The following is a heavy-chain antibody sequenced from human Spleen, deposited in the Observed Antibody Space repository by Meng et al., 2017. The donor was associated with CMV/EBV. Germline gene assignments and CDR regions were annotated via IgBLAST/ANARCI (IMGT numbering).Heavy chain of an antibody. V-gene: IGHV1-2*02. CDR3: ARGTPYYYDSSGYYLGDY. Sequence: GQLVQSWAEVKKPGASVKVSCKASGYTFTGYYMHWVRQAPGQGLEWMGWINPNSGGTNYAQKLQGRVTMTTDTSTSTAYMELRSLRSDDTAVYYCARGTPYYYDSSGYYLGDYWGQGTLVTVSS. J-gene: IGHJ4*02. D-gene: IGHD3-22*01. CDR2: INPNSGGT. CDR1: GYTFTGYY.